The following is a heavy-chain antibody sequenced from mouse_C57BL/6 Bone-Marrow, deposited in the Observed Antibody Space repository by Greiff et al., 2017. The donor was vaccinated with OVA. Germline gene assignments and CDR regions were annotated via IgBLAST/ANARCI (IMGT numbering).Heavy chain of an antibody. D-gene: IGHD2-1*01. J-gene: IGHJ2*01. Sequence: EVKLMESGAELVRPGASVKLSCTASGFNIKDDYMHWVKPRPEQGLEWIGWIDPENGDTAYASKFQGKATITADTSSNTAYMPLSSLTSEDTAVYCCTSYGNFDYWGQGTTLTVSS. CDR2: IDPENGDT. V-gene: IGHV14-4*01. CDR1: GFNIKDDY. CDR3: TSYGNFDY.